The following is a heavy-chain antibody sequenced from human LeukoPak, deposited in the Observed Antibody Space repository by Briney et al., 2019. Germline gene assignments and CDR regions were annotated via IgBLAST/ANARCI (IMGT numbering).Heavy chain of an antibody. CDR1: GGSFSGYY. CDR2: INHSGST. Sequence: SETLSLTCAVNGGSFSGYYWSWIRQPPGKGLERIGEINHSGSTNYNPSLKSRVTISVDPSKHQFSLKLSSVTAADTAVYYCARGPGYDFWSGYLPRYFDYWGQGTLVTVSS. D-gene: IGHD3-3*01. J-gene: IGHJ4*02. CDR3: ARGPGYDFWSGYLPRYFDY. V-gene: IGHV4-34*01.